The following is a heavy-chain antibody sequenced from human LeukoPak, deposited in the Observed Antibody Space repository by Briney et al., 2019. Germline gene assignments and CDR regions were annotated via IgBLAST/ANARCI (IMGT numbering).Heavy chain of an antibody. CDR1: GYTFTRYY. CDR2: INPSGGST. D-gene: IGHD1-7*01. V-gene: IGHV1-46*01. Sequence: GASVRVSCKASGYTFTRYYMHWVRQAPGQGLEWMGIINPSGGSTSYAQKFQGRVTMTRDMSTSTVYMELSSLRSEDTAVYYCARGGTTTDFDYWGQGTLVTVSS. CDR3: ARGGTTTDFDY. J-gene: IGHJ4*02.